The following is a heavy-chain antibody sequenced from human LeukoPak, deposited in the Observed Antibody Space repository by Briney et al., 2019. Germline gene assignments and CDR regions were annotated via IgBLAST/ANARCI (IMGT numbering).Heavy chain of an antibody. J-gene: IGHJ6*02. CDR2: INPNSGGT. Sequence: ASVKVSCKASGYTFTGYYMHWVRQAPGQGLEWMGWINPNSGGTDYAQKFQGRVTMTRDTSISTAYMELSRLRSDDTAVYYCARVIHSSGWTLNYYYGMDVWGQGTTVTVSS. V-gene: IGHV1-2*02. CDR3: ARVIHSSGWTLNYYYGMDV. CDR1: GYTFTGYY. D-gene: IGHD6-19*01.